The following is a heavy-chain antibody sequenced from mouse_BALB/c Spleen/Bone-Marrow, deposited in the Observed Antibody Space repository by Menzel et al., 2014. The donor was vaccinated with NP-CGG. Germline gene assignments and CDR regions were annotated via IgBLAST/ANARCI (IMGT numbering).Heavy chain of an antibody. CDR1: GFTFSSFG. CDR2: ISNGSSPI. D-gene: IGHD2-4*01. Sequence: EVQRVESGGGLVQPGGSRKLSCAASGFTFSSFGMHWVRQAPEKGLEWVAYISNGSSPIYYADTVKGRFTISRDNPKNTLFLQMTSLRSEDTAMYYCARKGAMITHYYAMDYWGQGASGTVSS. J-gene: IGHJ4*01. CDR3: ARKGAMITHYYAMDY. V-gene: IGHV5-17*02.